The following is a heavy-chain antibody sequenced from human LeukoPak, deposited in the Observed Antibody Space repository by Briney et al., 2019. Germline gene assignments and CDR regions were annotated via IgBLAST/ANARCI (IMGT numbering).Heavy chain of an antibody. V-gene: IGHV3-48*02. Sequence: PGGSLRLSCAASGFTFSSYSMNWVRQAPGKGLEWVSYISSSSSTIYYADSVKGRFTISRDNAKNSLYLQMNSLRDEDTAVYYCARDHWYYHGSGSHFNWGQGTLVTVSS. J-gene: IGHJ4*02. D-gene: IGHD3-10*01. CDR1: GFTFSSYS. CDR2: ISSSSSTI. CDR3: ARDHWYYHGSGSHFN.